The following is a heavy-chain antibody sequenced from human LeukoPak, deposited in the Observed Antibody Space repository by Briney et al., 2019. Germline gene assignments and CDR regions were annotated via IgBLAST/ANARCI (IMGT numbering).Heavy chain of an antibody. CDR1: GYTFTSHD. D-gene: IGHD3-22*01. V-gene: IGHV1-18*01. J-gene: IGHJ5*02. CDR2: ISAYNGNT. CDR3: ARAGHYYDLDP. Sequence: ASVKVSCKASGYTFTSHDINWVRQATGQAPEWMGWISAYNGNTNYAQKLQGRVTMTTDTSTSTAYMELRSLRSDDTAVYYCARAGHYYDLDPWGQGTLVTVSS.